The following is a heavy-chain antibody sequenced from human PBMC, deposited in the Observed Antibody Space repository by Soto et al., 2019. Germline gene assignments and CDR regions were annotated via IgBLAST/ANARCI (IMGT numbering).Heavy chain of an antibody. CDR1: GFTFSSYS. CDR2: IISSSSNI. V-gene: IGHV3-48*01. J-gene: IGHJ4*02. CDR3: ARGSPYSDY. Sequence: GGSLRLSCAASGFTFSSYSMNWVRQAPGKGLEWVSYIISSSSNIYYADSVKGRFTISRDNAKNSLYLQMNSLRAEDTAVYYCARGSPYSDYWGQGTLVTVAS.